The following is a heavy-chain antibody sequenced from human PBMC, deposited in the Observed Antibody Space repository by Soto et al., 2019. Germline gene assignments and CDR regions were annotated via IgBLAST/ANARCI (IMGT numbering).Heavy chain of an antibody. V-gene: IGHV3-30*18. Sequence: VQLVESGGGVVQPGRSLRLSCAASGFTFSSYGMHWVRQAPGKGLEWVAVISYDGSNKYYADSVKGRFTISRDNSKNTLYLQMNSLRAEDTAVYYCAKDQRPVVVAAPSDYWGQGTLVTVSS. CDR2: ISYDGSNK. D-gene: IGHD2-15*01. CDR1: GFTFSSYG. CDR3: AKDQRPVVVAAPSDY. J-gene: IGHJ4*02.